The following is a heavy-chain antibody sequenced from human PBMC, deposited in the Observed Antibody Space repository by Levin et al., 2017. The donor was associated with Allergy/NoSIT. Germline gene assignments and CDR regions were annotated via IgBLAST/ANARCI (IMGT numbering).Heavy chain of an antibody. CDR3: ARVDVVIAIRTIRDAFDS. CDR1: GFTFSSYS. J-gene: IGHJ3*02. V-gene: IGHV3-30-3*01. D-gene: IGHD2-21*01. Sequence: GESLKISCAASGFTFSSYSMHWVRQAPGKGLEWVAGISYDGSNKYYADSVKGRFTISRDNSKNTLYLQMNSLRAEDTAVYYCARVDVVIAIRTIRDAFDSWGQGTMVTVSS. CDR2: ISYDGSNK.